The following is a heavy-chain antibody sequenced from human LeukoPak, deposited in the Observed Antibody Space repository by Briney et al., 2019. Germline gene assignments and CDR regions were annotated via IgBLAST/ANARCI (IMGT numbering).Heavy chain of an antibody. CDR1: GFTFSSYS. D-gene: IGHD6-19*01. J-gene: IGHJ3*02. Sequence: GGSLRLSCAASGFTFSSYSMNWVRQAPGKGLEWVSSISSSSSYIYYADSVKGRFTISRDNAKNSLYLQMTSLRAEDTAVYYCARDDKAVADAFDIWGQGTMVTVSS. V-gene: IGHV3-21*01. CDR3: ARDDKAVADAFDI. CDR2: ISSSSSYI.